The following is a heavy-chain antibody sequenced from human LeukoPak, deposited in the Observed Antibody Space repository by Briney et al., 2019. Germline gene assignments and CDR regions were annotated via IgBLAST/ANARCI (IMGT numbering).Heavy chain of an antibody. J-gene: IGHJ6*02. Sequence: ASVKVSSKASGGTFSSYAISWVRQAPGQGLEWMGRIIPILGIANYAQKFQGRVTITADKSTSTAYMELSSLRSEDTAMYYCARGSVRGDNVVVREEYGMDVWGQGTTVTVSS. CDR2: IIPILGIA. D-gene: IGHD2-2*01. CDR1: GGTFSSYA. V-gene: IGHV1-69*04. CDR3: ARGSVRGDNVVVREEYGMDV.